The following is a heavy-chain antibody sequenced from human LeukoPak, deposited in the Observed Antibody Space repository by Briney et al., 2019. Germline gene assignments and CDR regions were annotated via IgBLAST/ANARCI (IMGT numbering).Heavy chain of an antibody. CDR3: ARTGDGGWYGYAFDI. D-gene: IGHD6-19*01. J-gene: IGHJ3*02. CDR1: GFTFSTYA. Sequence: KSGGSLRLSCGASGFTFSTYAMSWVRQAPGKGLEWVSSISSSSSYIYYADSVKGRFTISRDNAKNSLYLQMNSLRAEDTAVYYCARTGDGGWYGYAFDIWGQGTMVTVSS. CDR2: ISSSSSYI. V-gene: IGHV3-21*01.